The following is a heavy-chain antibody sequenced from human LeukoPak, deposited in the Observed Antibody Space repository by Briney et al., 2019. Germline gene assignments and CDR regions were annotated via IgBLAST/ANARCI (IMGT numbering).Heavy chain of an antibody. CDR1: VYTFTRYG. V-gene: IGHV1-18*01. CDR3: AREMVAGLYYFDY. CDR2: ISPYNGKT. J-gene: IGHJ4*02. Sequence: ASVKVSCKDSVYTFTRYGICWVRQAPGQGLEWMGWISPYNGKTNYAQKLQGRVTLTTDTSTSTAYMELRSLRSDDTAVYCCAREMVAGLYYFDYWGEGTLVTVSS. D-gene: IGHD6-19*01.